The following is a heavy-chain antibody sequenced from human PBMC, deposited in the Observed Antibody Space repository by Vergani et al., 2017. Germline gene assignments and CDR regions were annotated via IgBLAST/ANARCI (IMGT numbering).Heavy chain of an antibody. CDR1: GGSFSGYY. V-gene: IGHV4-34*01. CDR2: INHSGST. CDR3: ARGGRRITIFGVDPGRYGMDV. Sequence: QVQLQQWGAGLLKPSETLYLTCAVFGGSFSGYYWSWIRQPPGKGLEWIGEINHSGSTNYNPSLKSGVTISVDTSKNQFSLKLSSVTAADTAVYYCARGGRRITIFGVDPGRYGMDVWGQGTTVTFSS. J-gene: IGHJ6*02. D-gene: IGHD3-3*01.